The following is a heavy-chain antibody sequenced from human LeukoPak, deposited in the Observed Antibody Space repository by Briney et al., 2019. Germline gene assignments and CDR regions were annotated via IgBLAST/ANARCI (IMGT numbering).Heavy chain of an antibody. Sequence: SETLSLTCTVSGGSISSSSYYWGWIRQPAGKGLEWIGRIYTSGSTNYNPSLKSRVTISVDTSKSQFSLKLSSVTAADTAVYYCARSPYYDFWSGYYTELNWFDPWGQGTLVTVSS. D-gene: IGHD3-3*01. CDR2: IYTSGST. V-gene: IGHV4-61*02. CDR3: ARSPYYDFWSGYYTELNWFDP. J-gene: IGHJ5*02. CDR1: GGSISSSSYY.